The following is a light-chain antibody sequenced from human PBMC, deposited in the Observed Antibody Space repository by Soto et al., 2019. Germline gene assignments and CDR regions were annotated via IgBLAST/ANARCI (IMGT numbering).Light chain of an antibody. Sequence: QSALTQPPSVSGSPGQSVTISCSGTIDDVTAYYRVSWYQQTPGTAPKLMIYDVSNRPSGVPDRFSGSRSGNTASLTISGLQAEDEGDYYFSVYTRTSTYVFGTVTKVTVL. CDR3: SVYTRTSTYV. CDR2: DVS. CDR1: IDDVTAYYR. V-gene: IGLV2-18*01. J-gene: IGLJ1*01.